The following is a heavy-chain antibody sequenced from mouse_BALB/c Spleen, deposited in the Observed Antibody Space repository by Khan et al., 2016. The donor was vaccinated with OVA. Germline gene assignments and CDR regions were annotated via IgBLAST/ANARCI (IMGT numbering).Heavy chain of an antibody. D-gene: IGHD2-3*01. CDR2: IDPENGNS. CDR3: TRSILLYFDY. CDR1: GFNIKDYY. J-gene: IGHJ2*01. Sequence: VQLQQSGAELVRPGALVKLSCKGSGFNIKDYYMQWVKQRPEQGLEWIGWIDPENGNSIYDPKFQGKASITADTSSNTAYLQLSSLTSEDTACYYCTRSILLYFDYWGQGTTLTVSS. V-gene: IGHV14-1*02.